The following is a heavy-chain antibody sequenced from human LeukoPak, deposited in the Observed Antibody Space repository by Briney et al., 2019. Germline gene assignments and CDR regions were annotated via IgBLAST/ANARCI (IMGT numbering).Heavy chain of an antibody. Sequence: SVKVSCKASGGTFSSYAISWVRQAPGQGLEWMGRIIPIFGTANYAQKFQGRVTITTDESTSTAYMELSSLRSEDTAVCYCARDDTVFGVVIAPFDYWGQGTLVTVSS. CDR2: IIPIFGTA. CDR1: GGTFSSYA. CDR3: ARDDTVFGVVIAPFDY. V-gene: IGHV1-69*05. J-gene: IGHJ4*02. D-gene: IGHD3-3*01.